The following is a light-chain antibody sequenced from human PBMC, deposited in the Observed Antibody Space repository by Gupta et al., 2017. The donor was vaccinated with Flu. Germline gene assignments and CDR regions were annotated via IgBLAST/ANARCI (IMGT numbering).Light chain of an antibody. J-gene: IGKJ1*01. CDR3: HQYGSSPQT. CDR1: QSVSSNY. CDR2: GAS. V-gene: IGKV3-20*01. Sequence: ENVLMQSPGTLSLSPGERATLSCRAGQSVSSNYLAWYQQKPGQAPRLLIYGASSRATGIPDRFSGSGSGTDFTLTISRLEPEDFAVYYCHQYGSSPQTFGQGTKVDIE.